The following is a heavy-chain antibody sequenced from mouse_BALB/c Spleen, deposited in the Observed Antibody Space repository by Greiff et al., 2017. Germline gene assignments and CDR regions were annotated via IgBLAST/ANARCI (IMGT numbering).Heavy chain of an antibody. CDR2: ISSGSSTI. CDR3: ARSYRYDWYFDV. Sequence: EVQRVESGGGLVQPGGSRKLSCAASGFTFSSFGMHWVRQAPEKGLEWVAYISSGSSTIYYADTVKGRFTISRDNPKNTLFLQMTSLRSEDTAMYYCARSYRYDWYFDVWGAGTTVTVSS. J-gene: IGHJ1*01. CDR1: GFTFSSFG. D-gene: IGHD2-14*01. V-gene: IGHV5-17*02.